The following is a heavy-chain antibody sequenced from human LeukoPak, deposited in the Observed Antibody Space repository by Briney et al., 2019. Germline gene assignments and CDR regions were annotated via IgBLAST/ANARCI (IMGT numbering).Heavy chain of an antibody. Sequence: NPSETLSLTCTVSGGSISSSSYYWSWIRQPPGKGLEWIGEINHSGSTNYNPSLRSRVTISVDTSKNQFSLKLSSVTAADTAVYYCARDPRTTVTTSYYYYGMDVWGKGTTVTVSS. CDR3: ARDPRTTVTTSYYYYGMDV. J-gene: IGHJ6*04. CDR2: INHSGST. CDR1: GGSISSSSYY. D-gene: IGHD4-17*01. V-gene: IGHV4-39*07.